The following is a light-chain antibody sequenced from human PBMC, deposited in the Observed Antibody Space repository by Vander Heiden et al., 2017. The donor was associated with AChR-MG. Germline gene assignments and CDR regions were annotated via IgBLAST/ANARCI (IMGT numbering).Light chain of an antibody. CDR3: QSYDSSLSGSE. J-gene: IGLJ3*02. CDR2: GNS. V-gene: IGLV1-40*01. CDR1: SSNIGAGYD. Sequence: QSVLTQPPSVSGAPGQRVTISCTGSSSNIGAGYDVHWYQQLPGTAPKLLIYGNSNRPSVVPDRFSGSKSGTSASLAITGLQAEDEADYYCQSYDSSLSGSEFGGGTKLTVL.